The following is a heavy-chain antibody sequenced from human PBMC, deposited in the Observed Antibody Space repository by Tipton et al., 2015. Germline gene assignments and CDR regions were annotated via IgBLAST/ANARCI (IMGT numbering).Heavy chain of an antibody. CDR1: GGSISSSSYY. V-gene: IGHV4-39*07. Sequence: TLSLTCTVSGGSISSSSYYWGWIRQPPGKGLEWIASIYYSGSTYYNPSLKSRVTISVDTSKNQFSLKLGSVTAADTAVYYCAREPPYYAYVRGNSRRLHHFDYWGQGTLVTVSS. D-gene: IGHD3-16*02. J-gene: IGHJ4*02. CDR2: IYYSGST. CDR3: AREPPYYAYVRGNSRRLHHFDY.